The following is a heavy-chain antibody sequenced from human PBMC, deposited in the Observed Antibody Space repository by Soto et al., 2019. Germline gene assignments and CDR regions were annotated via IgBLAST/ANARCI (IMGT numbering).Heavy chain of an antibody. CDR3: ARRWGKGIAAAGRRVDY. J-gene: IGHJ4*02. D-gene: IGHD6-13*01. CDR1: GGSISSGGYY. Sequence: QVQLQESGPGLVKPSQTLSLTCTVSGGSISSGGYYWSWIRQHPGKGLEWVGYIYYSGSTYYNPSLKSRVTISVDTSKNQFSLKLSSVPAADTAVYYCARRWGKGIAAAGRRVDYWGQGTLVTVSS. V-gene: IGHV4-31*03. CDR2: IYYSGST.